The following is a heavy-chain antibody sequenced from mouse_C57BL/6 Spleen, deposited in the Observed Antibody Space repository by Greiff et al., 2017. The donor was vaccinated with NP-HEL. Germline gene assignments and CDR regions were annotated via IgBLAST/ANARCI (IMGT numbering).Heavy chain of an antibody. Sequence: EVMLVESGGGLVKPGGSLKLSCAASGFTFSDYGMHWVRQAPEKGLEWVAYISSGSSTIYYADTVKGRFTISRDNATNTLFLQMTSLRSEDTAMYDCAREVTTVVVSGYFDVWGPGTTVTVPS. V-gene: IGHV5-17*01. CDR1: GFTFSDYG. CDR3: AREVTTVVVSGYFDV. D-gene: IGHD1-1*01. J-gene: IGHJ1*01. CDR2: ISSGSSTI.